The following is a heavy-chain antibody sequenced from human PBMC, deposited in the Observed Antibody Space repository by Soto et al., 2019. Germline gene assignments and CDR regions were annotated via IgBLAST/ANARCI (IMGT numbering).Heavy chain of an antibody. Sequence: SVKVSCKASGGTFSSYTISWVRQAPGQGLEWMGRIIPILGRANYAQKFQGRVTITADKSISTAYMELSRLRSDDTAVYYCARGGPAGLYYYYMDVWGKGTTVTVSS. CDR3: ARGGPAGLYYYYMDV. CDR1: GGTFSSYT. J-gene: IGHJ6*03. CDR2: IIPILGRA. V-gene: IGHV1-69*08. D-gene: IGHD2-2*01.